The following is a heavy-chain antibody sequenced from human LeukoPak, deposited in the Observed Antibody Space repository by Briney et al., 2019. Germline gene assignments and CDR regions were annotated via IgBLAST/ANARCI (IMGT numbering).Heavy chain of an antibody. D-gene: IGHD5-24*01. CDR3: ARHYTRDGYNLGY. J-gene: IGHJ4*02. CDR1: GYSFTSYW. V-gene: IGHV5-51*01. CDR2: IYPGDSDT. Sequence: PGESLKISCTGSGYSFTSYWIGWVRQMPGKGLEWMGIIYPGDSDTRYSPSFQGQVTISADKSISTAYLQWSSLKASDTAMYYCARHYTRDGYNLGYWGQGTLVTVSS.